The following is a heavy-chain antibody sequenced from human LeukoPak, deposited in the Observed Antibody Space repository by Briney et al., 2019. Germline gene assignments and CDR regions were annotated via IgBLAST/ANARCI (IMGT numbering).Heavy chain of an antibody. CDR2: INHSGST. V-gene: IGHV4-34*01. CDR1: GGSFSGYY. Sequence: LKPSETLSLTCAVYGGSFSGYYWIWIRQPPGKGLEWIGEINHSGSTNYNPSLKSRVTISVDTSKNQFSLKLSSVTAADTAVYYCARAGDSSGYSDYWGQGTLVTVSS. J-gene: IGHJ4*02. CDR3: ARAGDSSGYSDY. D-gene: IGHD3-22*01.